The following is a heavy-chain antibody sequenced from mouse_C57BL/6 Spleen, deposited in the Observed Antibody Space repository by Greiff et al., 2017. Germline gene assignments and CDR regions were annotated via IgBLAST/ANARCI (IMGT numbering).Heavy chain of an antibody. CDR2: IYPGDGDT. Sequence: QVQLQQSGPELVKPGASVKISCKASGYAFSSSWMNWVKQRPGKGLEWIGRIYPGDGDTNYNGKFKGKATLTADKSSSTASMQLSSLTSEDSAVYFCATTYDYDEGDYWGQGTTLTVSS. CDR1: GYAFSSSW. CDR3: ATTYDYDEGDY. J-gene: IGHJ2*01. D-gene: IGHD2-4*01. V-gene: IGHV1-82*01.